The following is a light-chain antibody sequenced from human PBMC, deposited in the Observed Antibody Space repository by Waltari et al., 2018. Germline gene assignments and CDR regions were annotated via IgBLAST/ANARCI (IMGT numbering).Light chain of an antibody. Sequence: EIVLTQSPGTLSLSPVDRAILSRRASQSVSSSYLAWYQQKPGQAPRLLIYGASSRATGIPDRFSGSGSGTDFTLTISRLEPEDFAVYYCQQYGSSRTFGQGTKVEIK. CDR3: QQYGSSRT. J-gene: IGKJ1*01. CDR1: QSVSSSY. V-gene: IGKV3-20*01. CDR2: GAS.